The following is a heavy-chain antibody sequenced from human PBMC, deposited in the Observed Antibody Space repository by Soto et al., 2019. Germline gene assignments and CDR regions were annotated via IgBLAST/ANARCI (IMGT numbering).Heavy chain of an antibody. Sequence: VASVKVSCKASGYTFTSYSINWVRQATGQGLEWMGWMNPNSGNTGYAQKFQGRVTMTRNTSISTAYMELSSLRSEDTAVYYCARPVGATEDAFDIWGQGTMVTVSS. V-gene: IGHV1-8*01. CDR3: ARPVGATEDAFDI. J-gene: IGHJ3*02. CDR1: GYTFTSYS. CDR2: MNPNSGNT. D-gene: IGHD1-26*01.